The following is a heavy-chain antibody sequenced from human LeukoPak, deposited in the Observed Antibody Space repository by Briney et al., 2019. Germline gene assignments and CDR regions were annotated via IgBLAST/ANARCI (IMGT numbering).Heavy chain of an antibody. V-gene: IGHV3-15*01. CDR1: GFTFSNAW. Sequence: GGPLRLSCAASGFTFSNAWMSWVRQAPGKGLEWVGRIKSKTDGGTTDYAAPVKDRFTFSRDDSKNTLYLQMNNLQTEDTAVYYCTTSLSGYDFLFDYWGQGTLVTVSS. CDR3: TTSLSGYDFLFDY. CDR2: IKSKTDGGTT. D-gene: IGHD5-12*01. J-gene: IGHJ4*02.